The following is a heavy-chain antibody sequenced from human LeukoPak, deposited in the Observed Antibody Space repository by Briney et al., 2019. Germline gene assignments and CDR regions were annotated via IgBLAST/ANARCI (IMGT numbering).Heavy chain of an antibody. D-gene: IGHD3-10*01. V-gene: IGHV4-59*12. CDR2: IYYSGST. Sequence: SETLSLTCSVSGGSISTYYWNWIRQPPGKGLEWIGYIYYSGSTNYNPSLKSRVTISVDTSKNQFSLKLSSVTAADTAVYYCARDGLNTMVRGKIHYYYMDVWGKGTTVTISS. CDR3: ARDGLNTMVRGKIHYYYMDV. J-gene: IGHJ6*03. CDR1: GGSISTYY.